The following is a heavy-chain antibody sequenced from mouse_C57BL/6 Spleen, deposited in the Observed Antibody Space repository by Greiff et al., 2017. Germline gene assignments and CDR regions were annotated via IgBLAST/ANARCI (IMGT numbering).Heavy chain of an antibody. CDR2: INYDGSST. V-gene: IGHV5-16*01. Sequence: EVQLVESEGGLVQPGSSMKLSCTASGFTFSDYYMAWVRQVPEKGLEWVANINYDGSSTYYLDSLKSRFIISRDNAKNILYLQMSSLKSEDTATYYCAREYDYDGGWYFDVWGTGTTVTVSS. CDR3: AREYDYDGGWYFDV. CDR1: GFTFSDYY. D-gene: IGHD2-4*01. J-gene: IGHJ1*03.